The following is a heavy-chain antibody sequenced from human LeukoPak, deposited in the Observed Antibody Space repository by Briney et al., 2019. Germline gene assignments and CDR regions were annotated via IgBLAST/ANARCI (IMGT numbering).Heavy chain of an antibody. D-gene: IGHD6-13*01. CDR1: GLTFINYE. Sequence: PGGSLRLSCAVSGLTFINYEMNWVRQIPGKRLEWVAQISSSGRSISYADPVKGRFTISRDNAKSSLYLQMNSLRAEDTAVYFCAREPPISAAGTGANWGQGTLVTVSS. J-gene: IGHJ4*02. CDR3: AREPPISAAGTGAN. CDR2: ISSSGRSI. V-gene: IGHV3-48*03.